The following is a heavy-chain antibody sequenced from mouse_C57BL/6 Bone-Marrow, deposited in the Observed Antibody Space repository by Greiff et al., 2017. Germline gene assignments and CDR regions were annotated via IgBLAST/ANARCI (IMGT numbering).Heavy chain of an antibody. Sequence: VQLKQPGAELVMPGASVKLSCKASGYTFTSYWMHWVKQRPGQGLEWIGEIDPSDSYTNYNQKFKGKSTLTVDKSSSTAYMQLSSLTSEDSAVYYCAREDYGNFDVWGTGTTVTVSS. CDR3: AREDYGNFDV. CDR2: IDPSDSYT. J-gene: IGHJ1*03. D-gene: IGHD1-1*01. CDR1: GYTFTSYW. V-gene: IGHV1-69*01.